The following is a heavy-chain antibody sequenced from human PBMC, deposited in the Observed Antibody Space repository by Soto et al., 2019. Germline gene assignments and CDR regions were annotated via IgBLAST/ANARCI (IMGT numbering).Heavy chain of an antibody. CDR3: AIAAHLVGAIDYYFDY. V-gene: IGHV4-31*03. Sequence: SETLSLTCTVSGGSISSGGYYWSWIRQHPGKGLEWIGYIYYSGSTYYNPSLKSRVTISVDTSKNQFSLKLSSVTAADTAVYYCAIAAHLVGAIDYYFDYWGQGTLVTFS. J-gene: IGHJ4*02. CDR1: GGSISSGGYY. CDR2: IYYSGST. D-gene: IGHD1-26*01.